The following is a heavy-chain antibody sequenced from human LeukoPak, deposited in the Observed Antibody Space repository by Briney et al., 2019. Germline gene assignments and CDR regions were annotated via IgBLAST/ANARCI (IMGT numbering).Heavy chain of an antibody. CDR3: AREIQQLADAFDI. J-gene: IGHJ3*02. CDR2: IYYSGST. D-gene: IGHD6-13*01. Sequence: PSETLSLTCTVSGGSISSYYWSWIRQPPGKGLEWIGYIYYSGSTNYNPSLKSRVTISVDTSKNQFSLKLSSVTAADTAVYYCAREIQQLADAFDIWGQGTMVTVSS. V-gene: IGHV4-59*01. CDR1: GGSISSYY.